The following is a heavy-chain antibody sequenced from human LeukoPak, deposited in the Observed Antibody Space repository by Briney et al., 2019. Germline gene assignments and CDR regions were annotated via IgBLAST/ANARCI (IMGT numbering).Heavy chain of an antibody. CDR1: GYTFTSYD. J-gene: IGHJ6*03. CDR3: ARRAVGFLEWLLPSYYYYYYYMDV. CDR2: MNPNSGNT. D-gene: IGHD3-3*01. Sequence: ASVKVSCKAPGYTFTSYDINWVRQATGQGLEWMGWMNPNSGNTGYAQKFQGRVTMTRNTSISTAYMELSSLRSEDTAVYYCARRAVGFLEWLLPSYYYYYYYMDVWGKGTTVTVSS. V-gene: IGHV1-8*01.